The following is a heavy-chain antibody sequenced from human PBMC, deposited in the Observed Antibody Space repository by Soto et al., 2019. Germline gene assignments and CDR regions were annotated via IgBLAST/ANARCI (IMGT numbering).Heavy chain of an antibody. CDR1: GGSISSYY. D-gene: IGHD5-18*01. CDR3: ARGIGYSYGYYYYYGMDV. V-gene: IGHV4-59*01. J-gene: IGHJ6*02. CDR2: IYYSGST. Sequence: LSLTCTVSGGSISSYYWSWIRQPPGKGLEWIGYIYYSGSTNYNPSLKSRVTISVGTSKNQFSLKLSSVTAADTAVYYCARGIGYSYGYYYYYGMDVWGQGTTVTVSS.